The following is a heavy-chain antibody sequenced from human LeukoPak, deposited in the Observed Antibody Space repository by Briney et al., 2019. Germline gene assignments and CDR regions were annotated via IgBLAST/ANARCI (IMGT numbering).Heavy chain of an antibody. CDR2: ISVSGFTT. V-gene: IGHV3-23*01. CDR3: AKAGEEVATISPFEM. CDR1: GFTFSNYA. Sequence: RTGGSLRLSCAASGFTFSNYAITWVRQAPGRGLERVSSISVSGFTTYYADSVKGRFTISRDNSKNTLSLQLNSLRAEDTAVYYCAKAGEEVATISPFEMWGQGTKVTVSS. D-gene: IGHD5-24*01. J-gene: IGHJ3*02.